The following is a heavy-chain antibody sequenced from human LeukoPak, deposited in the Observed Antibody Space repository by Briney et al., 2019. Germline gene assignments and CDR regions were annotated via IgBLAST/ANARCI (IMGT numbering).Heavy chain of an antibody. D-gene: IGHD1-14*01. J-gene: IGHJ6*02. Sequence: QPGGSLRLSCAASGFTFSSYAMHWVRQAPGKGLEWVAVISYDGSNKYYADSVKGRFTISRDNSKNTLYLQMNSLRAEDTAVYYCAPGGIPPNYYYGMDVWGQGTTVTVSS. CDR1: GFTFSSYA. CDR3: APGGIPPNYYYGMDV. V-gene: IGHV3-30*04. CDR2: ISYDGSNK.